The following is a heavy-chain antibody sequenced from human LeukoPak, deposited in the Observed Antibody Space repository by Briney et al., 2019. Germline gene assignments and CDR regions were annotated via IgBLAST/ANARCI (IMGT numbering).Heavy chain of an antibody. CDR1: GYSFTSYW. CDR3: ARHRGGYCSSTTCYGNWFDP. V-gene: IGHV5-51*01. Sequence: GESLKISCKGSGYSFTSYWIGWVRQMPGKGLEWMGIIYPGDSDTRYSPSFQSQVTISADKSISTAYLQWSSLKAPDAAIYYCARHRGGYCSSTTCYGNWFDPWGQGTLVTVSS. CDR2: IYPGDSDT. D-gene: IGHD2-2*01. J-gene: IGHJ5*02.